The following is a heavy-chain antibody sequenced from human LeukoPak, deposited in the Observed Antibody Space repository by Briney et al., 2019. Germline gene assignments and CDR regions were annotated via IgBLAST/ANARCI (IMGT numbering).Heavy chain of an antibody. CDR2: MNPNSGNT. CDR3: ARGGRDYYYYYGMDV. J-gene: IGHJ6*02. Sequence: ASVKVSCKASGYTFTRYDINRVRQATGQGLEWMGWMNPNSGNTGYAQKFQGRVTMTRNTSISTAYMELSSLRSEDTAVYYCARGGRDYYYYYGMDVWGQGTTVTVSS. CDR1: GYTFTRYD. V-gene: IGHV1-8*01.